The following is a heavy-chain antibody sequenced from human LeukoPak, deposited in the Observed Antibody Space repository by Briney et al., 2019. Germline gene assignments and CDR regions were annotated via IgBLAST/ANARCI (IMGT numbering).Heavy chain of an antibody. CDR3: ASLPAATYFDY. CDR2: IYHSGST. Sequence: PSETLSLTCTVSGYSISSGYYWDWIRQPPGKGLEWIGSIYHSGSTYYNPSLKSRVTISVGTSKNQFSLKLSSVTAADTAVYYCASLPAATYFDYWGQGTLVTVSS. V-gene: IGHV4-38-2*02. J-gene: IGHJ4*02. D-gene: IGHD2-2*01. CDR1: GYSISSGYY.